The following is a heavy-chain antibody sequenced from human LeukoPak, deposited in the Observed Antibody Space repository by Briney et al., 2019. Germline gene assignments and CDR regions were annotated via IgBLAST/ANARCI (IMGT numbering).Heavy chain of an antibody. Sequence: GGSLRLSCAASGFTLSSYSMNWVRQAPGKGLEWVSYISSSSSTINYADSVKGRFTISRDNAKNSLYLQMNSLRDEDTAVYYCARDMVYRYRWYFDYWGQGTLVTVSS. J-gene: IGHJ4*02. CDR3: ARDMVYRYRWYFDY. CDR2: ISSSSSTI. D-gene: IGHD2-8*01. CDR1: GFTLSSYS. V-gene: IGHV3-48*02.